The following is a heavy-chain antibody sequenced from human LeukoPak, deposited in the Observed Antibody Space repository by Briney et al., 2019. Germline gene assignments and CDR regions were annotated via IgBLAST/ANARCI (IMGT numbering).Heavy chain of an antibody. CDR1: GFTFSSYS. V-gene: IGHV3-48*04. J-gene: IGHJ4*02. CDR2: ISSSSSTI. CDR3: VRERAGFDA. Sequence: GGSLRLSCAASGFTFSSYSMNWVRRAPGKGLEWVSYISSSSSTIYYADSVKGRFAISRDNAKNSLYLQMNSLGVEDTAMYYCVRERAGFDAWGQGTLVTVSS.